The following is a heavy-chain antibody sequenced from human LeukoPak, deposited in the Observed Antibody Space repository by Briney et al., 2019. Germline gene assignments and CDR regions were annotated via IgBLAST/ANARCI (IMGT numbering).Heavy chain of an antibody. CDR3: ARVPIIDIAIVPAADEYYYMDV. CDR2: INPSGVIT. Sequence: ASVKVSCKASGYTFTRYYMHWVRQAPGQGLEWMGIINPSGVITSYAQKFQGRVTMSTDISTRTVSMEMSSLRAEDTAVYYCARVPIIDIAIVPAADEYYYMDVWGKGTTVTVSS. J-gene: IGHJ6*03. CDR1: GYTFTRYY. V-gene: IGHV1-46*01. D-gene: IGHD2-2*01.